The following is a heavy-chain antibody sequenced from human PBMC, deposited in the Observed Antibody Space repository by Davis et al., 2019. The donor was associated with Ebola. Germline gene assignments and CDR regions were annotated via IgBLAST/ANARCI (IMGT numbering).Heavy chain of an antibody. V-gene: IGHV1-69*10. CDR1: GGSINNCV. Sequence: AASVKVSCKASGGSINNCVITWVRQAPGQGLEWVGGIIPMFGMVKYAQKFQGRVTMTRNTSISTAYMELSSLTSEDTAVYYCARGRKVAKMGSWFDPWGQGTLVTVSS. CDR2: IIPMFGMV. J-gene: IGHJ5*02. D-gene: IGHD5-12*01. CDR3: ARGRKVAKMGSWFDP.